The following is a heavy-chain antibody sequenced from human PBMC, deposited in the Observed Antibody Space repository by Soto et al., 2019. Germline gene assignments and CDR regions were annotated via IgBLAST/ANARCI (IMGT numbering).Heavy chain of an antibody. CDR1: GFSFSSYA. Sequence: EVQLLESGGGLVQPGGSLRLSCAASGFSFSSYAMSWVRQAPGKGLEWVSVISAAGASTLYAESVKGRFTISRDNSKNTLYLQMNSLRAEDTAVYYCAKHSSTSCSWSRCCFDYWGQGALVTVSS. J-gene: IGHJ4*02. CDR3: AKHSSTSCSWSRCCFDY. V-gene: IGHV3-23*01. D-gene: IGHD3-10*02. CDR2: ISAAGAST.